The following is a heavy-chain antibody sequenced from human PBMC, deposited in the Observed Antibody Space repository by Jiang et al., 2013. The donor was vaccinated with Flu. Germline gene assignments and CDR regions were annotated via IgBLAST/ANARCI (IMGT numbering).Heavy chain of an antibody. CDR3: ARIIPIPSIGGSHSFDV. CDR1: GFTFTSHD. CDR2: MNPNIPAT. D-gene: IGHD2-21*01. V-gene: IGHV1-8*02. J-gene: IGHJ3*01. Sequence: SGAEVKKPGASVKVSCKASGFTFTSHDINWVRQASGQGLEWMGWMNPNIPATGYAQAFQGRLTMTWDTSLSTAYMELRGLRSDDTAVYYCARIIPIPSIGGSHSFDVWGQGTVVTVSS.